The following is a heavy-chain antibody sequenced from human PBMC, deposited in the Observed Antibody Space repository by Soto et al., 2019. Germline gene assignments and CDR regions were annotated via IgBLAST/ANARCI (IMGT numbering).Heavy chain of an antibody. CDR1: GGSISSSIYY. CDR2: ITCCGKT. CDR3: ARDWDSDY. Sequence: SETLSLTCTVSGGSISSSIYYWGWIRQPPGKGLEWIGTITCCGKTHYNPSLKSRVTMTRDTSTSTVYMELSSLRSEDTAVYYCARDWDSDYWGQGTLVTVSS. D-gene: IGHD3-16*01. J-gene: IGHJ4*02. V-gene: IGHV4-39*07.